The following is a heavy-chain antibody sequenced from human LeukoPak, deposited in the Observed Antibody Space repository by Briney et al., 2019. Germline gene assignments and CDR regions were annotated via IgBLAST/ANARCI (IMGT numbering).Heavy chain of an antibody. CDR2: ISYDGSNK. J-gene: IGHJ4*02. D-gene: IGHD6-13*01. V-gene: IGHV3-30*18. Sequence: GGSLRLSCAASGFTFSSYAMSWVRQAPGKGLEWVAVISYDGSNKYYADSVKGRFTISRDNSKNTLYLQMNSLRAEDTAVYYCAKLPGYSSSQIFDYWGQGTLVTVSS. CDR3: AKLPGYSSSQIFDY. CDR1: GFTFSSYA.